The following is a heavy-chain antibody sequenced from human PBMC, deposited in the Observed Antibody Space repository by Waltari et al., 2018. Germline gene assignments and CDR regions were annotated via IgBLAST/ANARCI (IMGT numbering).Heavy chain of an antibody. CDR2: NSSSSSYI. CDR1: GFTFSSYS. D-gene: IGHD3-9*01. CDR3: ARGVTIFSAFDI. J-gene: IGHJ3*02. Sequence: EVQLLESGGGLVKPGGSLRLSCAASGFTFSSYSMNWVRQAPGKGLEWVSCNSSSSSYIYYADSVKGRINISRDNAKNSLYLQMNSLRAEDTAVYYCARGVTIFSAFDIWGQGTMVTGSS. V-gene: IGHV3-21*01.